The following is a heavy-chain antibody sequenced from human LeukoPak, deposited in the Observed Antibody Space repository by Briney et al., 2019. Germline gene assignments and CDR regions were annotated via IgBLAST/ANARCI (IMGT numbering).Heavy chain of an antibody. J-gene: IGHJ4*02. CDR1: GGSISSSSYY. V-gene: IGHV4-39*07. Sequence: PSETLSLTCTVSGGSISSSSYYWGWIRQPPGKGLEWIGSIYYSGSTYYNPSLKSRVTISVDTSKNQFSLKLSSATAADTAVYYCARALGYCSGGSCSYYFDYWGQGTLVTVSS. CDR3: ARALGYCSGGSCSYYFDY. D-gene: IGHD2-15*01. CDR2: IYYSGST.